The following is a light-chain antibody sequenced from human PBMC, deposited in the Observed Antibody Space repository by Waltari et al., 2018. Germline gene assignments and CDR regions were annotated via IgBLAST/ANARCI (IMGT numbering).Light chain of an antibody. CDR2: LAS. CDR3: MQARQTPDT. J-gene: IGKJ2*01. Sequence: DIVMTQSPLSLPVTPGEPASISCRFSQSLLYSNGYNYLDWYLQKPGQSPQLLIYLASHRASGVPDRFSGSGSGTDFTLKISRVEAEDVGIYYCMQARQTPDTFGQGTKLEIK. V-gene: IGKV2-28*01. CDR1: QSLLYSNGYNY.